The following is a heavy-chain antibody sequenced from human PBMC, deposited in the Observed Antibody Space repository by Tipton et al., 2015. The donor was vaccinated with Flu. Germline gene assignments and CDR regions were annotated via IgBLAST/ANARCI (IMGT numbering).Heavy chain of an antibody. D-gene: IGHD3-22*01. Sequence: TLSLTCTVSGGSISSGSYYWSWIRQPAGKGLEWIGRIYTSGSTNYNPSLKSRVTISVDTSKNQFSLKLSSVTAADTAVYYCARSYDYYDSSGYWYFDLWGRGTLVTVSS. CDR3: ARSYDYYDSSGYWYFDL. CDR2: IYTSGST. J-gene: IGHJ2*01. V-gene: IGHV4-61*02. CDR1: GGSISSGSYY.